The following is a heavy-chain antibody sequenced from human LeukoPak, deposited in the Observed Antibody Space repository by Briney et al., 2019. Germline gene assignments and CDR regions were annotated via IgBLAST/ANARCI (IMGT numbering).Heavy chain of an antibody. CDR2: ITASSTAI. D-gene: IGHD3-9*01. CDR3: ARTYYDILTGYNPYFDY. J-gene: IGHJ4*02. CDR1: GFTFNTYT. V-gene: IGHV3-21*01. Sequence: GGSLRLSCAASGFTFNTYTMNWVRQAPGKGLEWVSSITASSTAIYSADSVKGRFTISRDNAKSFLYLQMNSLRAEDTAVYYCARTYYDILTGYNPYFDYWGQGTLVTVSS.